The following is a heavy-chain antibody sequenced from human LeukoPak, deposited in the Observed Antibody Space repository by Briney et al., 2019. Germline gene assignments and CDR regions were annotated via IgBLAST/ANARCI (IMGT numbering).Heavy chain of an antibody. CDR1: GGSFSGHY. D-gene: IGHD6-13*01. CDR3: ARTRAAGISFDY. J-gene: IGHJ4*02. CDR2: INHNGST. V-gene: IGHV4-34*01. Sequence: SETLSLTCAVYGGSFSGHYWSWIRQPPGKGLEWIGEINHNGSTNYNPSLKSRVTISVDTSKNQFSLKLSSVTAADTAVYYCARTRAAGISFDYWGKGNLVTVSS.